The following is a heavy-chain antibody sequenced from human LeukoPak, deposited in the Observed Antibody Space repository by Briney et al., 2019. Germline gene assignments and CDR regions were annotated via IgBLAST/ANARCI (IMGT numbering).Heavy chain of an antibody. CDR2: IYSGGST. J-gene: IGHJ3*02. CDR3: AKDLREYSSSPRNAFDI. V-gene: IGHV3-66*01. CDR1: EFSVGSNY. Sequence: GGSLRLSCAASEFSVGSNYMTWVRQAPGKGLEWVSLIYSGGSTYYADSVKGRFTISRDNSKNTLYLQMNSLRAEDTAVYYCAKDLREYSSSPRNAFDIWGQGTMVTVPS. D-gene: IGHD6-6*01.